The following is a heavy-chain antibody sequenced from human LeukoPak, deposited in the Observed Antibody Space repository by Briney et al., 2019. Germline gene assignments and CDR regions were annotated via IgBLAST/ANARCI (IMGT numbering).Heavy chain of an antibody. J-gene: IGHJ5*02. CDR1: GFTFSSYW. V-gene: IGHV3-74*01. CDR2: INSDGSST. Sequence: GGSLRLSCAASGFTFSSYWMHWVRQAPGKGLVWVSRINSDGSSTSYADSVKGRFTISRDNAKNTLYLQMNSLRAEDTAVYYCARETGDSYGYAWFDPWGQGTLVTVSS. CDR3: ARETGDSYGYAWFDP. D-gene: IGHD5-18*01.